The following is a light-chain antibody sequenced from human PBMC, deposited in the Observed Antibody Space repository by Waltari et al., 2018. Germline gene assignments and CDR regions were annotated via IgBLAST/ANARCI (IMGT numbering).Light chain of an antibody. Sequence: DIQLTQSPSSLSASLGDRFTITCRASQSVSKYLNWYQQQPGKAPKLLIYTTSNLQSGVPSRFSGSESGTDFTLTISSLQLEDLATYYCQQSYNTPLSFGGGTKVEIK. J-gene: IGKJ4*01. CDR2: TTS. CDR3: QQSYNTPLS. V-gene: IGKV1-39*01. CDR1: QSVSKY.